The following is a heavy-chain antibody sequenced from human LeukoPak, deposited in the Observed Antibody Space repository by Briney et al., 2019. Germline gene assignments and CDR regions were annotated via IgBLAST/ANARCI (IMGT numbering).Heavy chain of an antibody. J-gene: IGHJ4*02. Sequence: PGGSLRLSCAASGFTFSSSGMHWVRQAPGKGLEWVAFIRYDAYNKYHADSVQGRFTVSRDNSKNTLYLQMNSLRAEDTAVYYCAKDNSGDDFDFHYPFDSWGQGILVTVSS. CDR3: AKDNSGDDFDFHYPFDS. CDR1: GFTFSSSG. D-gene: IGHD5-12*01. CDR2: IRYDAYNK. V-gene: IGHV3-30*02.